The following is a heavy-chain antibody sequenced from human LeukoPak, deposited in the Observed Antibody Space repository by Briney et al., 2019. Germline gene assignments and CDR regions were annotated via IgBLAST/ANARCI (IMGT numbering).Heavy chain of an antibody. J-gene: IGHJ2*01. Sequence: GGSLRLSCAASGFTFSRYGMHWVRQAPGKGLEWVAVLFYSGTNKYYADSVKGRFTISRANSKITVYLQMNSLRAKDTAVYHCARDRNRDGYNFLDWYFDLWGRGTLVTVSS. CDR3: ARDRNRDGYNFLDWYFDL. V-gene: IGHV3-30*03. CDR2: LFYSGTNK. D-gene: IGHD5-24*01. CDR1: GFTFSRYG.